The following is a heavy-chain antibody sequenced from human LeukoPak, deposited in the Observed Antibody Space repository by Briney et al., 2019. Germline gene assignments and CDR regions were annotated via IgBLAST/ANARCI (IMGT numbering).Heavy chain of an antibody. V-gene: IGHV3-21*06. CDR3: ARDSIKAVSAEYFQH. CDR2: ISSSGDYI. CDR1: GFTFSTYA. Sequence: GGSLRLSCAASGFTFSTYAMNWVRQAPGKGLEGVSSISSSGDYIFYADSVKDRFAIYRDNAKNSLLLQMNSLRAEDTAMYYCARDSIKAVSAEYFQHWGQGTLVTVSS. J-gene: IGHJ1*01. D-gene: IGHD5/OR15-5a*01.